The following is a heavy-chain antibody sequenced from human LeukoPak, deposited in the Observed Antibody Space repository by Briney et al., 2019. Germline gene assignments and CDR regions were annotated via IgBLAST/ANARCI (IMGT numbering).Heavy chain of an antibody. CDR1: GGSFSGYY. Sequence: PSETLSLTCAVYGGSFSGYYWSWIRQPPGKGLEWIGEINHSGSTNYNPSLKSRVTISVDTSKNQFSLKLSSVTAADTAVYYCASSMTTVFYFDYWGQGTLVTASS. CDR3: ASSMTTVFYFDY. CDR2: INHSGST. D-gene: IGHD4-17*01. V-gene: IGHV4-34*01. J-gene: IGHJ4*02.